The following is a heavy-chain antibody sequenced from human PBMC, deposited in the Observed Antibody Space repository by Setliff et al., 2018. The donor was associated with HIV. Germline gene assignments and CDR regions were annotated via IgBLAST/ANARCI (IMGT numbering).Heavy chain of an antibody. CDR1: VESFSGFY. D-gene: IGHD6-13*01. Sequence: SETLSLTCAVYVESFSGFYWSWIRQPPGKGLEWIGEINHSGSTNYNPSIKSRVTISVDTAKNQFSLRLSSVTAADTAVYYCARHPPHDSTWPYYYYGMDVWGQGTTVTVSS. CDR2: INHSGST. J-gene: IGHJ6*02. V-gene: IGHV4-34*01. CDR3: ARHPPHDSTWPYYYYGMDV.